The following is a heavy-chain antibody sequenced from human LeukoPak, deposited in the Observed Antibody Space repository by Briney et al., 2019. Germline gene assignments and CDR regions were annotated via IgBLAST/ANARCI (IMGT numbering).Heavy chain of an antibody. D-gene: IGHD4-17*01. V-gene: IGHV4-59*01. CDR3: ARAYGDYSWYYYGMDV. CDR1: GGSFSGYY. J-gene: IGHJ6*02. CDR2: IYYSGST. Sequence: SETLSLTCAVYGGSFSGYYWSWIRQPPGKGLEWIGYIYYSGSTNYNPSLKSRVTISVDTSKNQFSLKLSSVTAADTAVYYCARAYGDYSWYYYGMDVWGQGTTVTVSS.